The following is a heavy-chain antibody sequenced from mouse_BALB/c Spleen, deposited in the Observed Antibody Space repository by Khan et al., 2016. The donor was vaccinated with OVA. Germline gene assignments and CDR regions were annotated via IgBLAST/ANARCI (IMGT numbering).Heavy chain of an antibody. D-gene: IGHD1-2*01. CDR2: FFPNSGGS. Sequence: VRLQQSGPEVVKPGASVKISCKASGYTFTDYNLDWVRQRHGKSLEWIGYFFPNSGGSGYNQKFKTKATSTVDISSNSADMDLRSLTSEDSAVYCCVRSGYGSFAFWGQGTLVTVTA. J-gene: IGHJ3*01. V-gene: IGHV1S29*02. CDR1: GYTFTDYN. CDR3: VRSGYGSFAF.